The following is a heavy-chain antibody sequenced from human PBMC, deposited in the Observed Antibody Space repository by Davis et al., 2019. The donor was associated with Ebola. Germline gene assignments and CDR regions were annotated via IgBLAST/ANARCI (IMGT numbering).Heavy chain of an antibody. Sequence: GESLKISCAASGFIFRSYVMSWVRQAPGKGLEWVAVISYDGSNKYYADSVKGRFTISRDNSKNTLYLQMNSLRAEDTAVYYCARGGRGYYFDYWGQGTLVTVSS. J-gene: IGHJ4*02. CDR3: ARGGRGYYFDY. V-gene: IGHV3-30-3*01. CDR2: ISYDGSNK. D-gene: IGHD1-26*01. CDR1: GFIFRSYV.